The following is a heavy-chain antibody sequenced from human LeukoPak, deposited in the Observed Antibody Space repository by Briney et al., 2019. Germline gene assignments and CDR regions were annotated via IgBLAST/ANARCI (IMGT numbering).Heavy chain of an antibody. CDR1: GFTFSTYG. V-gene: IGHV3-30*02. D-gene: IGHD1-26*01. CDR2: IWSGGTDK. Sequence: GGSLRLSCAASGFTFSTYGMHWVRQAPGKGLEWVAVIWSGGTDKYYADSVKGRFTVSRDNSKNTLYLQMNSLRAEDTAVYYCGKRLTSWELEYWGQGTLVTVSS. J-gene: IGHJ4*02. CDR3: GKRLTSWELEY.